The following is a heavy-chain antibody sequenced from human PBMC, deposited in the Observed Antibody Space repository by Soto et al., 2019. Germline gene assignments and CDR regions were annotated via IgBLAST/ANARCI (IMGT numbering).Heavy chain of an antibody. CDR3: ARVKSGSGWYGRDFDY. CDR1: GGSFSGYY. V-gene: IGHV4-34*01. Sequence: SETLSLTCAVYGGSFSGYYWSWIRQPPGKGLEWIGEINHSGSTNYNPSLKSRVTISVDTSKNQFSLKLSSVTAADTAVYYCARVKSGSGWYGRDFDYWGQGTLVTVSS. CDR2: INHSGST. D-gene: IGHD6-19*01. J-gene: IGHJ4*02.